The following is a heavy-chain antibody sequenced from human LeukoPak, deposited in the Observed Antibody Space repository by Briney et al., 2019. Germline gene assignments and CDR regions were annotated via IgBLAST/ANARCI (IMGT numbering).Heavy chain of an antibody. V-gene: IGHV3-30*18. CDR1: GFTFSSFG. Sequence: GGSLRLSCAASGFTFSSFGMHWVRQAPGKGLEWVALTSYDGRNKDYADSVKGRFTISRDNSKNTLFLQMNSLRVEDTAMYYCAKIRGPPSDISVTEGWGRGTLVTVSS. CDR2: TSYDGRNK. D-gene: IGHD2-21*02. J-gene: IGHJ4*02. CDR3: AKIRGPPSDISVTEG.